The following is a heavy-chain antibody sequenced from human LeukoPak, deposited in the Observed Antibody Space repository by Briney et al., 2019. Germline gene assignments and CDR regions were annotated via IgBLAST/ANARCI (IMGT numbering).Heavy chain of an antibody. CDR3: ASILVVAAT. D-gene: IGHD2-15*01. J-gene: IGHJ5*02. CDR2: IYHSGST. CDR1: GYSISSGYY. Sequence: SETLSLTCTVSGYSISSGYYWGWIRQPPGKGLEWIGSIYHSGSTYYNPSLKSRVTISVDTSKNQFSLKLSSVTAADTAVYYCASILVVAATWGQGTLVTVSS. V-gene: IGHV4-38-2*02.